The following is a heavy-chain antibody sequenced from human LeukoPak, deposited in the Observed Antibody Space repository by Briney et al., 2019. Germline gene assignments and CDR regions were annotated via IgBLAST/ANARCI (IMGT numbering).Heavy chain of an antibody. CDR3: AKSLSFWNPSTDYDY. V-gene: IGHV3-23*01. CDR2: ISGSGGST. D-gene: IGHD1-1*01. J-gene: IGHJ4*02. CDR1: GFTFSSYG. Sequence: GGSLRLSCAASGFTFSSYGMSWVRQAPGKWLEWVSAISGSGGSTYYADSVKGRFTISRDNSKNTLYLQMNSLRAEDTAVYYCAKSLSFWNPSTDYDYWGQGTLVTVSS.